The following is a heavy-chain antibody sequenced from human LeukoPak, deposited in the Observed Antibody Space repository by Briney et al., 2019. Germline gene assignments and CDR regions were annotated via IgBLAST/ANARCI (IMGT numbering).Heavy chain of an antibody. CDR3: AREEKTPYDFWSGYYTPDY. V-gene: IGHV4-30-4*01. Sequence: SETLSLTCTVSGGSISSGDYYWSWIRQPPGKGLEWIGYIYYSGSTYYNPSLKSRVTISVDTSKNQFSLKLSSVTAADTAVYYCAREEKTPYDFWSGYYTPDYWGQGTLVTVSS. CDR1: GGSISSGDYY. J-gene: IGHJ4*02. CDR2: IYYSGST. D-gene: IGHD3-3*01.